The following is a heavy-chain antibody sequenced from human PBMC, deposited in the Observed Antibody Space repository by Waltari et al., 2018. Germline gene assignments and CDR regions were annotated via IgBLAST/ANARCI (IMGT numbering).Heavy chain of an antibody. J-gene: IGHJ4*02. V-gene: IGHV1-8*03. Sequence: WVRQATGQGLEWMGWMNPNSGNTGYAQKFQGRVTITRNTSISTAYMELSSLRSEDTAVYYCARFIAVAGTPWDLDYWGQGTLVTVSS. D-gene: IGHD6-19*01. CDR3: ARFIAVAGTPWDLDY. CDR2: MNPNSGNT.